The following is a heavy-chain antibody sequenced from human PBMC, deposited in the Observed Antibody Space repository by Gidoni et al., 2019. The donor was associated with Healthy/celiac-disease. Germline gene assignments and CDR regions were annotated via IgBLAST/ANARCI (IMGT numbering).Heavy chain of an antibody. Sequence: EVQLVESGGGLVQPGGSLRLSCSASGFTFSSYAMHWVRQAPGKGLEYVSAISSNGGSTYYADSGKGRFTISRDNSKNTLYLQMSSLRAEDTAVYYCVKDATTIFGVVNYYYYGMDVWGQGTTVTVSS. CDR1: GFTFSSYA. J-gene: IGHJ6*02. D-gene: IGHD3-3*01. CDR2: ISSNGGST. V-gene: IGHV3-64D*06. CDR3: VKDATTIFGVVNYYYYGMDV.